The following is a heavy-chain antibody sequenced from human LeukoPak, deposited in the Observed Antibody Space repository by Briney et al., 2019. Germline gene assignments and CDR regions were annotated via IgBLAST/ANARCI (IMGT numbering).Heavy chain of an antibody. CDR2: INPSGGST. J-gene: IGHJ5*02. CDR1: GYTFISYY. V-gene: IGHV1-46*01. CDR3: ARGTKSDVDYCSGGSCYLHWFDP. Sequence: ASVKVSCKASGYTFISYYMHWVRQAPGQGLEWMGIINPSGGSTSYAQKFQGRVTMTRDTSTSTVYMELSSLRSEDTAVYYCARGTKSDVDYCSGGSCYLHWFDPWGQGTLVTVSS. D-gene: IGHD2-15*01.